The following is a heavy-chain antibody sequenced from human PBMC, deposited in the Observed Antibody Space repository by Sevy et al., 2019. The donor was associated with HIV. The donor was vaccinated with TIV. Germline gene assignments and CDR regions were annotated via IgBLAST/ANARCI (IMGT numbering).Heavy chain of an antibody. J-gene: IGHJ3*02. CDR2: ISYDGNNK. CDR3: AREDRDDSPFDI. D-gene: IGHD3-22*01. V-gene: IGHV3-30-3*01. CDR1: RFTFSSYA. Sequence: GSLRLSCAASRFTFSSYAMHWVRQAPGKGLEWVAIISYDGNNKYYADSVKGRFTISRDNSKNTLDLQMNSLRAEDTAVYYCAREDRDDSPFDIWGQGTMVTVSS.